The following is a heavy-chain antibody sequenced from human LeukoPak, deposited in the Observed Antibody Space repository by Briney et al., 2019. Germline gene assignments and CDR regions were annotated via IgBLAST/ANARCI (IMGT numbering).Heavy chain of an antibody. J-gene: IGHJ6*02. CDR1: GFTFSDYY. Sequence: GGSLRLSCAASGFTFSDYYMSWIRQAPGKGLEWVSYISSSGSTIYYADSVKGRFTISRDNAKNSLYLQMNSLRAEDTAVYYCARERKPYYYYGMDVWGQGTTVTVSS. CDR3: ARERKPYYYYGMDV. V-gene: IGHV3-11*01. CDR2: ISSSGSTI.